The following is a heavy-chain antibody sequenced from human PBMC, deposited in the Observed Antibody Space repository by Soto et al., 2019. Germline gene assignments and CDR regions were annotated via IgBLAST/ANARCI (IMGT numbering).Heavy chain of an antibody. Sequence: QVQLVESGGGVVQPGRSLRLSCAASGFTFSSYAMHWVRQAPGKGLEWVAVISYDGSNKYYADSVKGRFTISRDNSKNTLYLQMNSLRAEDTAVYYCARVGFGYSSSWYFDYWGQGTLVTVSS. CDR2: ISYDGSNK. CDR3: ARVGFGYSSSWYFDY. J-gene: IGHJ4*02. D-gene: IGHD6-13*01. V-gene: IGHV3-30-3*01. CDR1: GFTFSSYA.